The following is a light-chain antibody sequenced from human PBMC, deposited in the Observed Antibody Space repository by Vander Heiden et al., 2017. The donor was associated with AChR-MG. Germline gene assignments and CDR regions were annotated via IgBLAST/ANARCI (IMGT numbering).Light chain of an antibody. Sequence: SFALTQPVSLSAALGQTARITCGGNNIGSKNVHWYQQKPGQAPVLVIYRDSNRPSGIPERFSGSNSGNTATLTISRAQAGDEADYYCQVWDSSTAHWVFGGGTKLTIL. CDR1: NIGSKN. CDR3: QVWDSSTAHWV. V-gene: IGLV3-9*01. CDR2: RDS. J-gene: IGLJ3*02.